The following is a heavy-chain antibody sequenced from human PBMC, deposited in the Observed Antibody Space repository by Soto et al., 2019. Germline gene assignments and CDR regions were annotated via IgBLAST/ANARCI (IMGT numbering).Heavy chain of an antibody. CDR2: ITSNGGNT. CDR3: ARRIPFGYGMDV. J-gene: IGHJ6*02. V-gene: IGHV3-64*01. Sequence: EVQLVESGGGLVQPGGSLRLSCAASGFTFSSYAMHWVRQAPGKGLEYVSVITSNGGNTDYASSVKGRFTISRDNSKNTLYLQMGSLRAEDMAVYYRARRIPFGYGMDVWGQGTTVTVSS. CDR1: GFTFSSYA. D-gene: IGHD2-21*01.